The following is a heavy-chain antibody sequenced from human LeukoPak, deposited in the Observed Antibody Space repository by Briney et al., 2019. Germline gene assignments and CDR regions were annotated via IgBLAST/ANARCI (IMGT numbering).Heavy chain of an antibody. D-gene: IGHD5-18*01. CDR3: AREDRDTAMAHDI. CDR1: GHTFTSYD. Sequence: ASVKVSCKASGHTFTSYDINWVQQATGQGLEWMGWMNPNSGNTGYAQKFQGRVTMTRNTSISTAYMELSSLRSEDTAVYYCAREDRDTAMAHDIWGQGTMVTVSS. CDR2: MNPNSGNT. V-gene: IGHV1-8*01. J-gene: IGHJ3*02.